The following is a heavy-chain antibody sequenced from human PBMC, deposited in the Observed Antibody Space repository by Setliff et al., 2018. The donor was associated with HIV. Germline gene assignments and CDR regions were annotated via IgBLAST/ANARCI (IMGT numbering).Heavy chain of an antibody. Sequence: ASETLSLTCTVSGDSISRRTYHWDWIRQPPGKGLEWIGSMYYDGNTFYSTSLKSRLTISVDTSKNQLSLKLSSVTAADTAVYYCARGLGDCSSTSCYAADYWGQGTLVTVSS. D-gene: IGHD2-2*01. CDR3: ARGLGDCSSTSCYAADY. V-gene: IGHV4-39*02. CDR1: GDSISRRTYH. J-gene: IGHJ4*02. CDR2: MYYDGNT.